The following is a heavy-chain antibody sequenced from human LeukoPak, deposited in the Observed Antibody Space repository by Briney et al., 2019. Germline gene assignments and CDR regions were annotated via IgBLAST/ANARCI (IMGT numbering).Heavy chain of an antibody. D-gene: IGHD2-2*02. V-gene: IGHV3-15*05. J-gene: IGHJ4*02. Sequence: PGGSLRLSCAASGFTFSNAWMSWVRQAPGKGLEWVGRIKSKTDGGTTDYAAPVKGRFTISRDNAKNTLYLQMNSLRAEDTAVYYCAGRIPPTHWGQGTLVTVSS. CDR2: IKSKTDGGTT. CDR1: GFTFSNAW. CDR3: AGRIPPTH.